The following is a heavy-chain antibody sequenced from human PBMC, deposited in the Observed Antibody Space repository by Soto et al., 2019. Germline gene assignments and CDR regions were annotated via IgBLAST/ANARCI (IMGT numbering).Heavy chain of an antibody. Sequence: SQTPSLTCTVSGGSSSRYYWSWIRQPPRKGLEWIGYIYYSGSTNYNPSLKSRVTISVDTSKNQFSLKLSSVTAADTAVYYCARDKNYYGSGSYLDNYYYYGMDVWGQGTTVT. D-gene: IGHD3-10*01. CDR1: GGSSSRYY. CDR2: IYYSGST. J-gene: IGHJ6*02. V-gene: IGHV4-59*13. CDR3: ARDKNYYGSGSYLDNYYYYGMDV.